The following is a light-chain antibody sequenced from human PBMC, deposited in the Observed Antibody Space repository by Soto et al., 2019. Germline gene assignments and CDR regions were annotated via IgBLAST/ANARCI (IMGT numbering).Light chain of an antibody. J-gene: IGKJ4*01. Sequence: IVVTQSPATLSVSPGETVTLSCRVSQSVSSSLAWYQQKPGQAPRLLISGAYTRATGIPARFSGSGSGTEFTLTISGLQSEDFAVYYCQQYDNWPQLTFGGGTRVEIE. V-gene: IGKV3-15*01. CDR3: QQYDNWPQLT. CDR1: QSVSSS. CDR2: GAY.